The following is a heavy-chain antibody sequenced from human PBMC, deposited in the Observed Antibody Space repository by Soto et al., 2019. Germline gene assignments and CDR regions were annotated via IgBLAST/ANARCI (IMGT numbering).Heavy chain of an antibody. V-gene: IGHV1-3*05. J-gene: IGHJ4*02. CDR1: GYTFTSYA. CDR3: ARAPGGPGIAEY. D-gene: IGHD6-13*01. CDR2: INAGNGNT. Sequence: QVQLVQSGAEEKKPGASVKVSCKASGYTFTSYAMHWGRQAPGQRLEWMGGINAGNGNTKYSQKFQGRVTITRDTSASTAYMELSSLRSEDTAVYYCARAPGGPGIAEYWGQGTLVTVSS.